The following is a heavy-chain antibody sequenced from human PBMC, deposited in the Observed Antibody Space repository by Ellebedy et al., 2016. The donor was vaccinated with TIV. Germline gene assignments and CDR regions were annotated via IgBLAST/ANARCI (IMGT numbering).Heavy chain of an antibody. J-gene: IGHJ4*02. Sequence: ASVKVSXXVSGYTLTELSMHWVRQAPGKGLEWMGGFDPEDGETIYAQKFQGRVTMTEDTSTDTAYMELSSLRSEDTAVYYCATDRDTAMVTSGFDYWGQGTLVIVSS. D-gene: IGHD5-18*01. V-gene: IGHV1-24*01. CDR2: FDPEDGET. CDR3: ATDRDTAMVTSGFDY. CDR1: GYTLTELS.